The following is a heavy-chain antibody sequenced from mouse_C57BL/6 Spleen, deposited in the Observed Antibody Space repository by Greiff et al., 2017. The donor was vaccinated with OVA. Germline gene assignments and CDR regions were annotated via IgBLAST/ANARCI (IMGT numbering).Heavy chain of an antibody. D-gene: IGHD4-1*01. CDR2: SRNKANDYTT. CDR3: ASDAWAYWYFDV. Sequence: EVKLMESGGGLVQSGRSLRLSCATSGFTFSDFYMEWVRQAPGKGLEWIAASRNKANDYTTEYSASVKGRVIVSRATSQSILYLQMNALRAEDTAIYYCASDAWAYWYFDVWGTGTTVTVSS. CDR1: GFTFSDFY. V-gene: IGHV7-1*01. J-gene: IGHJ1*03.